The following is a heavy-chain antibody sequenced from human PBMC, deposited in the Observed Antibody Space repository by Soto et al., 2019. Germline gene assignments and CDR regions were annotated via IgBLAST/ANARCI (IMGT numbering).Heavy chain of an antibody. CDR2: IYHSGST. V-gene: IGHV4-30-2*01. D-gene: IGHD3-22*01. CDR1: GGSISSGGYS. CDR3: ARDGSYYYDSSGYYPV. Sequence: QLQLQESGSGLVKPSQTLSLTCAVSGGSISSGGYSWSWIRQPPGKGLEWIGYIYHSGSTYYNPSLKSRVTISVDGSKNQFSLKLSSVTAADTAVYYCARDGSYYYDSSGYYPVWGQGTTVTVSS. J-gene: IGHJ6*02.